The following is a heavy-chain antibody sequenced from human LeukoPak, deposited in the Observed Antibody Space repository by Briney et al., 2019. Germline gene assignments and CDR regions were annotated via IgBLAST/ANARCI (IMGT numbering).Heavy chain of an antibody. V-gene: IGHV4-61*02. CDR3: ACGYSSSWYDYFDY. D-gene: IGHD6-13*01. CDR2: IYTSGST. CDR1: GGSISSGSYY. Sequence: SQTLSLTCTVSGGSISSGSYYWRWIRQTAGKGLEWIGRIYTSGSTNYNPSIKSRITISVDTSKNQFSLKLSSVTAADTAVYYCACGYSSSWYDYFDYWGQGTLVTVSS. J-gene: IGHJ4*02.